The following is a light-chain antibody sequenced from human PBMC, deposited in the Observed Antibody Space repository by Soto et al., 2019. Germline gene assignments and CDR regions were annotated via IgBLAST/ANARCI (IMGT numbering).Light chain of an antibody. V-gene: IGKV3-15*01. CDR1: ESVQSN. CDR3: QHYSNCPPT. J-gene: IGKJ3*01. CDR2: YAS. Sequence: EMVMTQSPATLSVSPGERVTLSCRASESVQSNLAWYQQKPGKGPSLLIYYASTRVTGVPDRFRGSGSGTEFTLTISSLQAEDFGFYYCQHYSNCPPTFGPGTKVEIK.